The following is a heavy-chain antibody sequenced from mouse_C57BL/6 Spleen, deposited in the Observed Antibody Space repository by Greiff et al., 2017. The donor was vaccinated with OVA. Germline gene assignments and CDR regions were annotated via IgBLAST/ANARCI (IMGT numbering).Heavy chain of an antibody. CDR1: GYTFTSYW. CDR2: IDPSDSYT. D-gene: IGHD4-1*01. V-gene: IGHV1-50*01. Sequence: QVQLKQPGAELVKPGASVKLSCKASGYTFTSYWMQWVKQRPGQGLEWIGEIDPSDSYTNYNQKFKGKATLTVDTSSSTAYMQLSSLTSEDSAVYYCARWDPYYFDYWGQGTTLTVSS. CDR3: ARWDPYYFDY. J-gene: IGHJ2*01.